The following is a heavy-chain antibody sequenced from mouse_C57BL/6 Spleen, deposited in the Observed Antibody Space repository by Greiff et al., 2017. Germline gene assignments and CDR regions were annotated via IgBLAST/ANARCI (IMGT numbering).Heavy chain of an antibody. V-gene: IGHV1-62-2*01. CDR3: ARHEARDYYGSSPWFAY. D-gene: IGHD1-1*01. J-gene: IGHJ3*01. Sequence: VLLQQSGAELVKPGASVKLSCKASGYTFTEYTIHWVKQRSGQGLEWIGWFYPGSGSIKYNEKFKDKATLTADKSSSTVYMELSSLTSEDSAVXFCARHEARDYYGSSPWFAYWGQGTLVTVSA. CDR1: GYTFTEYT. CDR2: FYPGSGSI.